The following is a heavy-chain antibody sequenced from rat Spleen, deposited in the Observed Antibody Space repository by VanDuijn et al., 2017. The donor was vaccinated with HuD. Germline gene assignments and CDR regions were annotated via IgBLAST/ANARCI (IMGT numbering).Heavy chain of an antibody. V-gene: IGHV5-25*01. CDR3: VRSGTGWELRYFDH. D-gene: IGHD5-1*01. CDR1: GFTFSDYY. J-gene: IGHJ2*01. Sequence: EVQLVESDGGLVQPGRSLKLSCAASGFTFSDYYMAWVRQAPTKGLEWVASISPSGVTYYRDSVKGRFTVSRENAKSTLYFLMDSLRSEDTATYYCVRSGTGWELRYFDHWGQGVMVTVSS. CDR2: ISPSGVT.